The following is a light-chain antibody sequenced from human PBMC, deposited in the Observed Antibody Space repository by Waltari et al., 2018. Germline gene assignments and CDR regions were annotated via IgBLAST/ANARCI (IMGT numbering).Light chain of an antibody. CDR1: QSVGRT. J-gene: IGKJ1*01. CDR2: GTS. V-gene: IGKV3-20*01. CDR3: QHYVRLPAT. Sequence: DIVLTQSPGTLYLSPGERTTLFCRASQSVGRTLAWYQQKPGQAPRLLIYGTSSRATDIPDRFRGSGSGTDFSLTINRLEPEDFAVYYCQHYVRLPATFGQGTKVEIK.